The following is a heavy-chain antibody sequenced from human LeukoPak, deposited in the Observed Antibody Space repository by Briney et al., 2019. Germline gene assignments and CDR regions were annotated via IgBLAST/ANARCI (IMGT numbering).Heavy chain of an antibody. CDR2: IKSKTDGGTT. J-gene: IGHJ4*02. CDR1: GFTFSNAW. Sequence: PWGSLRLSCAASGFTFSNAWMSWVRQAPGKGLEWVGRIKSKTDGGTTDYAAPVKGRFTISRDDSKNTLYLQMNSLKTGDTAIYYCTKTYYYGSGSLDYWGQGTLVTVSS. D-gene: IGHD3-10*01. V-gene: IGHV3-15*01. CDR3: TKTYYYGSGSLDY.